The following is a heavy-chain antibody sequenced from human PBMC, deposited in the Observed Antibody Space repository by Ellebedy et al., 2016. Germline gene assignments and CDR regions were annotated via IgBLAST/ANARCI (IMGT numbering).Heavy chain of an antibody. V-gene: IGHV4-39*01. CDR3: ARGLPVPAAIYFDY. D-gene: IGHD2-2*01. J-gene: IGHJ4*02. CDR1: GGSISSSSYY. CDR2: IYYSGST. Sequence: SETLSLTXTVSGGSISSSSYYWGWIRQPPGKGLEWIGSIYYSGSTYYNPSLKSRVTISVDTSKNQFSLKLSSVTAADTAVYYCARGLPVPAAIYFDYWGQGTLVTVSS.